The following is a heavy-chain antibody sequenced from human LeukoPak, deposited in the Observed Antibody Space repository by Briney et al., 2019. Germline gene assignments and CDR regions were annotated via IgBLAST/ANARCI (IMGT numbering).Heavy chain of an antibody. D-gene: IGHD3-10*01. CDR3: ARGYQGLWFGELLLKPPSYFDY. CDR1: GGSFSGYY. CDR2: INHSGST. Sequence: SETLSLTCAVYGGSFSGYYWSWIRQPPGKGLEWIGEINHSGSTNYNPSLKSRVTISVDTSKNQFSLKLSSVTAADTAVYYCARGYQGLWFGELLLKPPSYFDYWGQGTLVTVSS. J-gene: IGHJ4*02. V-gene: IGHV4-34*01.